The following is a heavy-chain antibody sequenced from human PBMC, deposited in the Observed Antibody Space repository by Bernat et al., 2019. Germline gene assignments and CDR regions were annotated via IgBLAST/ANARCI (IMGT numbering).Heavy chain of an antibody. D-gene: IGHD3-16*01. J-gene: IGHJ4*02. Sequence: QVTLRESGTALVKPTQTLTLTCTFSGFSLSTSGMCVSWIRQPPGKALEWLARIDWDDDKYYSTSLKTRLTISKDTSKNQVVLTMTNMDPVDTATYYCARSFDYDYIWGKFDWGQGTLVTVSS. V-gene: IGHV2-70*15. CDR1: GFSLSTSGMC. CDR3: ARSFDYDYIWGKFD. CDR2: IDWDDDK.